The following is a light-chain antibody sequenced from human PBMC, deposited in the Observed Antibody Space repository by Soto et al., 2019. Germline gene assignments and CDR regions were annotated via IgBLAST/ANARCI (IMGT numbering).Light chain of an antibody. Sequence: DIQMTQSPSSLSASVGDRVTITCRASLSISNYLNWYQQKPGKPPKLLIFIASTLQSGVPSRFSGSGSGTDFTLTISSLHPEDFATYYCQQSYSTRPITFGQGTRLEIK. CDR1: LSISNY. J-gene: IGKJ5*01. CDR3: QQSYSTRPIT. CDR2: IAS. V-gene: IGKV1-39*01.